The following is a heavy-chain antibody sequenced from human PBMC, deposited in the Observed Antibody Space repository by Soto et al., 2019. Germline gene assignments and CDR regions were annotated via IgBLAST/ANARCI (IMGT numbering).Heavy chain of an antibody. V-gene: IGHV5-51*01. J-gene: IGHJ4*02. CDR1: GYSFTSYW. Sequence: GESLKISCKGSGYSFTSYWIGWVRQMPGKGLEWMGIIYPGDSDTTYSPSFQGQVTISADKSISTAYLQWSSLKASDTAMYYCARLPSSGSLFFMWDYWGQGTLVTVSS. D-gene: IGHD3-10*01. CDR3: ARLPSSGSLFFMWDY. CDR2: IYPGDSDT.